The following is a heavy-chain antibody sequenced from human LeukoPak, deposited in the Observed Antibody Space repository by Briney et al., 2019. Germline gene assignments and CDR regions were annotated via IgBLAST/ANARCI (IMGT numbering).Heavy chain of an antibody. CDR3: ARGPIAAADYYFDY. CDR1: GFTFGNYG. D-gene: IGHD6-13*01. J-gene: IGHJ4*02. V-gene: IGHV3-20*04. CDR2: INWNGGST. Sequence: GGSLRLSCAASGFTFGNYGMSWVRQAPGKGLEWVSGINWNGGSTGYADSVEGRFTISRDNAKNSQYLQMNSLRVEDTALYYCARGPIAAADYYFDYWGQGTLVTVSS.